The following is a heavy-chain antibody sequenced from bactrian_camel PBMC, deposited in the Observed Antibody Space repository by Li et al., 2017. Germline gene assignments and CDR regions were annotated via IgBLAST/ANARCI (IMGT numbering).Heavy chain of an antibody. CDR3: AARPWRCSSDLTQFGY. J-gene: IGHJ6*01. CDR1: GFPATVYC. Sequence: HVQLVESGGGSVQAGWSLRLSCAASGFPATVYCMAWFRQTPGNECEGVASIAMGGTTKYADSVKGRFTISKDNAKNSLYLQMNSLKPEDTAMYYCAARPWRCSSDLTQFGYWGQGTQVTVS. CDR2: IAMGGTT. V-gene: IGHV3S53*01. D-gene: IGHD3*01.